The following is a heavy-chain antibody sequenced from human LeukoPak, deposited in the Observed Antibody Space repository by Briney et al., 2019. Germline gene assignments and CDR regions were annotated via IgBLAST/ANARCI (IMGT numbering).Heavy chain of an antibody. Sequence: PGGSLTLSCAASGFTFSSYEMNWVRRAPGKGLEWVSYISSSGTTIYYADSVKGRFTISRDNAKNSLYLQMNRLRAEDTAVYYCARSGGYYYYGLDVWGKGTTVTVSS. CDR1: GFTFSSYE. V-gene: IGHV3-48*03. D-gene: IGHD3-10*01. CDR2: ISSSGTTI. CDR3: ARSGGYYYYGLDV. J-gene: IGHJ6*04.